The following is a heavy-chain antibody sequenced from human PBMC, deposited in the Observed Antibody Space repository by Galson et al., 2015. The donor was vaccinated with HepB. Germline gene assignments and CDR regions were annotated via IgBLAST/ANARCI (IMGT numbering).Heavy chain of an antibody. D-gene: IGHD3-10*01. J-gene: IGHJ4*02. CDR3: AKDGGVGWFGELLYFDY. CDR2: IRYDGSKQ. V-gene: IGHV3-30*02. Sequence: SLRLSCAASGFTFSSYGMHWVRQAPGRGLEWVTFIRYDGSKQYYADSVKGQFTISRDNSKNTVFLQMSSLRAEDTAVYYCAKDGGVGWFGELLYFDYWGQGTLVTVSS. CDR1: GFTFSSYG.